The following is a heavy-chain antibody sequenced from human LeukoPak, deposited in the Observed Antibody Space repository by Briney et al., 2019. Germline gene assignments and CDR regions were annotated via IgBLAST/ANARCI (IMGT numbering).Heavy chain of an antibody. V-gene: IGHV4-39*01. CDR2: IYYSGST. CDR1: GGSISSSSYY. Sequence: SETLSLTCTVSGGSISSSSYYWGWIRQPPGKGPEWIGSIYYSGSTYYNPSLKSRVTISVDTSKNQFSLKLSSVTAADTAVYYCASSYYGDYNDYWGQGTLVTVSS. J-gene: IGHJ4*02. D-gene: IGHD1-26*01. CDR3: ASSYYGDYNDY.